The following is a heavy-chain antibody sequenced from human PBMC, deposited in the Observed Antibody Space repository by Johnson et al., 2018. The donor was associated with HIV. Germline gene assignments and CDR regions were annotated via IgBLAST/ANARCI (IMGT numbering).Heavy chain of an antibody. V-gene: IGHV3-33*06. CDR3: AKEKNGYHWTFDI. Sequence: VQLVESGGGVVQPGRSLRLSCAASGFTFSSYGMHWVRQAPGKGLEWVAVIWYDGSNKYYADSVKGRFTISRDNSKNTLYLQMNSLRAEDTAVYYCAKEKNGYHWTFDIWGQGTMVTVSS. D-gene: IGHD5-24*01. CDR1: GFTFSSYG. J-gene: IGHJ3*02. CDR2: IWYDGSNK.